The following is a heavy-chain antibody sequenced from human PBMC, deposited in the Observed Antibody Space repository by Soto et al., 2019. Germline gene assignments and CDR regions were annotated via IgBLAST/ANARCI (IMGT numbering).Heavy chain of an antibody. D-gene: IGHD3-10*01. CDR2: ISGGDSEI. J-gene: IGHJ4*01. V-gene: IGHV3-48*03. CDR1: GFTFSYYE. Sequence: GGSLRLSCEASGFTFSYYEMNWVRQAPGMGLEWVSYISGGDSEITYYADSVRGRFTISRDNAKNSLYLQMNSLRVEDTAVYYCARCYFGSGTYCFWGQGTLVTVSS. CDR3: ARCYFGSGTYCF.